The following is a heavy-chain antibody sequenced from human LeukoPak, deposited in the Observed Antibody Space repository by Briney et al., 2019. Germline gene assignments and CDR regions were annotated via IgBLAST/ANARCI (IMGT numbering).Heavy chain of an antibody. CDR2: IKSKTDGGTT. CDR1: GFTFSNAW. CDR3: TTAMVRGATPDFDY. J-gene: IGHJ4*02. Sequence: GGSLRLSCAASGFTFSNAWMSWVRQAPGKGLEWVGRIKSKTDGGTTDYAAPVKGRFTISRDDSKNTLYLQMNSLKTEDTAVYYCTTAMVRGATPDFDYWGQGTLVTVSS. D-gene: IGHD3-10*01. V-gene: IGHV3-15*01.